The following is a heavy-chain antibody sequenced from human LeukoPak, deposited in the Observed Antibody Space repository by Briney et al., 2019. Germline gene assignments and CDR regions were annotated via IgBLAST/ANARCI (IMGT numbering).Heavy chain of an antibody. V-gene: IGHV3-48*03. D-gene: IGHD1-26*01. Sequence: GGPLRLSCAASGFTFSSYEMNWVRQAPGKGLEWVSYISSSGSTIYYADSVKGRFTISRDNAKNSLYLQMNSLRAEDTAVYYCARDGVGAHAYGPFDIWGQGTMVTVSS. J-gene: IGHJ3*02. CDR3: ARDGVGAHAYGPFDI. CDR1: GFTFSSYE. CDR2: ISSSGSTI.